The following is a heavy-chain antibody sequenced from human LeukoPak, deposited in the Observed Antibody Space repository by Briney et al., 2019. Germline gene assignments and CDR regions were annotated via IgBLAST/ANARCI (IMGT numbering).Heavy chain of an antibody. Sequence: ASVRVSCKVSGITLNDLSIQWVRQAPGKGLEWMGGFDPEDGETIYAPKFQARVTMTQDTYEDTAYMELSSLRSEDTAVYYCATDGIPGATTTLDYWGQGTLVTVSS. D-gene: IGHD1-26*01. V-gene: IGHV1-24*01. CDR1: GITLNDLS. CDR3: ATDGIPGATTTLDY. J-gene: IGHJ4*02. CDR2: FDPEDGET.